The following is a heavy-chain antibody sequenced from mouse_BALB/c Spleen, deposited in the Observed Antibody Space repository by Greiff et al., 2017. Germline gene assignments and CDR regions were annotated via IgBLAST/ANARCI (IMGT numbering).Heavy chain of an antibody. Sequence: QVHVKQSGAELVRPGVSVKISCKGSGYTFTDYAMHWVKQSHAKSLEWIGVISTYYGDASYNQKFKGKATMTVDKSSSTAYMELARLTSEDSAIYYCARKSIYYDYAWFAYWGQGTLVTVSA. CDR2: ISTYYGDA. CDR3: ARKSIYYDYAWFAY. CDR1: GYTFTDYA. J-gene: IGHJ3*01. V-gene: IGHV1S137*01. D-gene: IGHD2-4*01.